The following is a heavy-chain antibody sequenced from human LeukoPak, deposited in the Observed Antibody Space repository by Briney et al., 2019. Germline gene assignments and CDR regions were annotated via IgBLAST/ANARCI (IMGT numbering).Heavy chain of an antibody. V-gene: IGHV3-21*01. Sequence: GGSLRLSCAASGFTFSSYNMNWVRQAPGKGLEWVSSITSSSTYIYYADSVKGRFTISRDNARNSLSLQMNSLRAEDTAVYYCARDPYSGSYGNEYYYYMDVWGKGTTVTISS. CDR2: ITSSSTYI. CDR3: ARDPYSGSYGNEYYYYMDV. J-gene: IGHJ6*03. CDR1: GFTFSSYN. D-gene: IGHD1-26*01.